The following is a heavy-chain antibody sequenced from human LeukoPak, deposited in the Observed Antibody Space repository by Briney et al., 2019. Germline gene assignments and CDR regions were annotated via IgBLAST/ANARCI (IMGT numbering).Heavy chain of an antibody. D-gene: IGHD6-13*01. CDR3: AKLETGIAAADFDY. V-gene: IGHV3-23*01. J-gene: IGHJ4*02. CDR2: ISGSGGST. Sequence: PGGSLRLSCAASGFTFSSYGMHWVRQAPGKGLEWVSAISGSGGSTYYADSVKGRFTISRDNSKNTLYLQMNSLRAGDTAVYYCAKLETGIAAADFDYWGQGTLVTVSS. CDR1: GFTFSSYG.